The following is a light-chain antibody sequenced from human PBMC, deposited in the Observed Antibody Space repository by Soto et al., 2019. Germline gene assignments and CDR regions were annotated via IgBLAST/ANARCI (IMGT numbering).Light chain of an antibody. V-gene: IGLV6-57*04. CDR2: EDT. Sequence: NFMLTQPHSVSESPGKTVTISCTRSSGSIASNYVQWYQQRPGTAPTTVIYEDTQRPSGVPDRFSGSIDSSSNYASLTISGLQTEDEADYYCQFHYGNTQVFGGGTKLTVL. J-gene: IGLJ3*02. CDR1: SGSIASNY. CDR3: QFHYGNTQV.